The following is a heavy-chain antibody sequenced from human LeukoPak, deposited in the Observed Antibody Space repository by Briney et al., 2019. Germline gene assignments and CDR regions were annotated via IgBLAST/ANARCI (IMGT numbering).Heavy chain of an antibody. CDR1: GFTFSSFS. J-gene: IGHJ4*02. CDR2: ISSSSGSI. Sequence: NPGGSLRLSCAASGFTFSSFSMNWVRQAPGKGLEWVSSISSSSGSIYYADSLKGRFTISRDNAKNSLYLQMDSLRAEDTAVYYCARDTTYCGGSCYSLTDYWGQGTLVSVSS. CDR3: ARDTTYCGGSCYSLTDY. D-gene: IGHD2-21*02. V-gene: IGHV3-21*01.